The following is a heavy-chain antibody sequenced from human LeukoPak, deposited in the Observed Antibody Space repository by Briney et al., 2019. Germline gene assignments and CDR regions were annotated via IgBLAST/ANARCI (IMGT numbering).Heavy chain of an antibody. J-gene: IGHJ4*02. CDR2: ISYDGSNK. Sequence: PGRSLRLSCAASGFTFSSYAMHWVRQAPGKGLEWVAVISYDGSNKYYADSVKGRFTISRDNSKNTLYLQMNSLRAEDTAVYYCAKDESTILSSSWLFDYWGQGTLVTVSS. CDR3: AKDESTILSSSWLFDY. D-gene: IGHD6-13*01. CDR1: GFTFSSYA. V-gene: IGHV3-30-3*01.